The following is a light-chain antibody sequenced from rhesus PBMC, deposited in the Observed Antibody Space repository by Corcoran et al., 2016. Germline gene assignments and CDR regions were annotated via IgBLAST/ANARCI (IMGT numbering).Light chain of an antibody. Sequence: DIQMTQSPSSLSASVGDTVTITCRASQGISSYLNWFQQKPGKVPKLLIYDAASLESGVPSRFSGSGSGTDVTLTISSLQPEDFAAYYCLQHNSYPFTFGPGTKLDIK. V-gene: IGKV1-28*03. J-gene: IGKJ3*01. CDR3: LQHNSYPFT. CDR1: QGISSY. CDR2: DAA.